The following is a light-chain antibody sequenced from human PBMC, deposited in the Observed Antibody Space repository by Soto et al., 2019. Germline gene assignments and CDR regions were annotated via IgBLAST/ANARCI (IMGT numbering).Light chain of an antibody. J-gene: IGKJ4*01. CDR2: DAS. CDR3: QQRSNWPPVT. CDR1: QSVSSY. V-gene: IGKV3-11*01. Sequence: EIVLTQSPATLSLAAGERATLSCRASQSVSSYLAWYQQKPGQAPRLLIYDASNRATGIPARFSGSGSGTDFTLTISSLEPADFAIYYCQQRSNWPPVTFGGGTKVEIK.